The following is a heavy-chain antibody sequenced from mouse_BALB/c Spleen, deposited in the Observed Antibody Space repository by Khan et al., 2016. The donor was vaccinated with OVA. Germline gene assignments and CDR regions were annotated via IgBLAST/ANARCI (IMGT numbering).Heavy chain of an antibody. Sequence: VQLQQSGPELMKPGASVKISCKASGYSFTTSYIHWVKQSHGKSLEWIGYIDPFNGSTTYNQKFKGKATFTVDTSSSTAYMHLSSLTSEDSAVYYCARHATYSWFAYWGQGTLVTVSA. J-gene: IGHJ3*01. CDR3: ARHATYSWFAY. CDR1: GYSFTTSY. CDR2: IDPFNGST. D-gene: IGHD1-1*01. V-gene: IGHV1S135*01.